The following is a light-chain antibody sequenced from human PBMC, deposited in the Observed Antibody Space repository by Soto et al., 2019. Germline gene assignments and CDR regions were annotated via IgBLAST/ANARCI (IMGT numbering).Light chain of an antibody. CDR1: QGISSY. CDR2: AAS. CDR3: QQYYSYPLMYT. V-gene: IGKV1-8*01. J-gene: IGKJ2*01. Sequence: AIRMTQSPSSFSASTGDRVTITCRASQGISSYLAWYQQKPVKAPKLLIYAASTLQSGVPSRCSGSGSGTDFTLTISCLQSEDFATYYCQQYYSYPLMYTFGQGTKLEIK.